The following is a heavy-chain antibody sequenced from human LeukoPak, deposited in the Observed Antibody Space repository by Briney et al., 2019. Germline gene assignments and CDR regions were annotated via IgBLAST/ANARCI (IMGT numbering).Heavy chain of an antibody. J-gene: IGHJ4*02. CDR2: INHSGST. V-gene: IGHV4-34*01. CDR3: ARRQT. Sequence: PSETLSLTCAVYGGSFSGYYWSWIRQPPGKGLEWIGEINHSGSTNYNPSLKSRVTISVDTSKNQFSLKLSSVTSAGTAVYYCARRQTWGQGTLVTVSS. CDR1: GGSFSGYY.